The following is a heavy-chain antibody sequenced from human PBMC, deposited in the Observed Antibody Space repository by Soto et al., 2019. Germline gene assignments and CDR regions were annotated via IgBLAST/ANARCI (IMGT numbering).Heavy chain of an antibody. J-gene: IGHJ5*02. D-gene: IGHD2-2*01. CDR3: ARGPRYCSSTSCFSGVTWFDP. Sequence: ASVKVSCKASGYTFTSYGISWVRQAPGQGLEWMGWISSYNGNANYAQKVQGRVTMTTDKSTSTTYMELRSLRSDDTAVYYCARGPRYCSSTSCFSGVTWFDPWGQGTLVTVSS. CDR1: GYTFTSYG. V-gene: IGHV1-18*04. CDR2: ISSYNGNA.